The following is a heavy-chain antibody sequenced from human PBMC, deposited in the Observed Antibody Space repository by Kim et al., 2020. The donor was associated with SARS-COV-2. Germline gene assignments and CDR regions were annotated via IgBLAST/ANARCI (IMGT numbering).Heavy chain of an antibody. J-gene: IGHJ4*02. CDR1: GFTFSSYG. CDR2: VWFDGTNK. CDR3: ASGFGRGGHYLDY. D-gene: IGHD3-10*01. Sequence: GGSLRLSCAASGFTFSSYGMHWVRQAPGKGLEWVAAVWFDGTNKYYADSVKGRFIISRDNSKKTLNLQMNSLRAEDTALYYCASGFGRGGHYLDYWGQGTLVTVSS. V-gene: IGHV3-33*08.